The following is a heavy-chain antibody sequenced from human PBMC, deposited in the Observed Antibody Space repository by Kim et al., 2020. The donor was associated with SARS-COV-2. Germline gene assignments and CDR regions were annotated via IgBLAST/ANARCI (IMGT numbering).Heavy chain of an antibody. D-gene: IGHD3-10*01. Sequence: TRYSPSFQGQVTMSADKSISTAYLQWSSLKAWDTAMYYCARPKIDGGAFDIWGQGTMVTVSS. CDR2: T. J-gene: IGHJ3*02. CDR3: ARPKIDGGAFDI. V-gene: IGHV5-51*01.